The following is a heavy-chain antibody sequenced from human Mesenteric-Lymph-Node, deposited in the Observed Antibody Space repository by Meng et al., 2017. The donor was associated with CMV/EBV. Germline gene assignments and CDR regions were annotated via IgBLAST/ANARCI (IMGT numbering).Heavy chain of an antibody. CDR1: GGSFSGYY. V-gene: IGHV4-34*01. CDR3: AKERVEVSFDP. Sequence: LSCTGCGGSFSGYYWSWIRQPPGKELEWIEEINHSGSSDYNPSLKSRVTISVDTSKNQFSLKLSSVTAADTAVYYCAKERVEVSFDPWGQGTLVTVSS. CDR2: INHSGSS. J-gene: IGHJ5*02. D-gene: IGHD2-8*01.